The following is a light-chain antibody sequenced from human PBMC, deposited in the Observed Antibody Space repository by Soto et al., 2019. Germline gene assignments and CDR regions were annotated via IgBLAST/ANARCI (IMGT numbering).Light chain of an antibody. J-gene: IGLJ1*01. CDR3: SSYAGSTLYV. Sequence: QSVLTQPPSASGSPGQSVTISCPGTSSDVGGYNYVSWYQQHPGKAPKLMIYEVSKRPSGVPDRFSGSKSGSTASLTVSGLQAEDEADYYCSSYAGSTLYVFGTGTKVTVL. V-gene: IGLV2-8*01. CDR2: EVS. CDR1: SSDVGGYNY.